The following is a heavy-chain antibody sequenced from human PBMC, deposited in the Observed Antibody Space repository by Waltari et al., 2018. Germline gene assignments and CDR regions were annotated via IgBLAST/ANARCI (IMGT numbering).Heavy chain of an antibody. D-gene: IGHD3-10*01. J-gene: IGHJ4*02. CDR2: IYHSGST. V-gene: IGHV4-38-2*02. Sequence: QVQLQESGPGLVKPSETLSLTCTVSGYSISSGYYWGWIRQPPGKGLEGIGSIYHSGSTYYNPSLKSRVTISVDTSKNQFSLKLSSVTAADTAVYYCARGSPMADYGSGRFVYWGQGTLVTVSS. CDR1: GYSISSGYY. CDR3: ARGSPMADYGSGRFVY.